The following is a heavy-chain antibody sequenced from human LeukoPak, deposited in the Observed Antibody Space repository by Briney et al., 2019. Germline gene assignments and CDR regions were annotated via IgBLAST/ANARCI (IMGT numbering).Heavy chain of an antibody. CDR3: ATEWTDGEYVDY. V-gene: IGHV4-34*01. CDR1: GGSFSGYD. Sequence: KPSETLSLTCAVSGGSFSGYDWSWIRQPPGKGLEWIGDTDQNEITNYNPSLKSRVTISVDMSKNHFSLKLNSVTAADTAVYYCATEWTDGEYVDYWGQGTLVTVSS. J-gene: IGHJ4*02. D-gene: IGHD4-17*01. CDR2: TDQNEIT.